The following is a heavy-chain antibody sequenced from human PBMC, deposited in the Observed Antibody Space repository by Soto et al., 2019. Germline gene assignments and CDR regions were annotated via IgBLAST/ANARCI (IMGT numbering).Heavy chain of an antibody. V-gene: IGHV4-31*03. J-gene: IGHJ3*02. CDR1: GGSISSGGYY. CDR3: ARKTRYYYDSSGPSDAFDI. D-gene: IGHD3-22*01. CDR2: IYYSGST. Sequence: PSETLSLTCTVSGGSISSGGYYWSWIRQHPGKGLEWIGYIYYSGSTYYNPSLKSRVTRSVDTSKNQFSLKLSSVTAADTAVYYCARKTRYYYDSSGPSDAFDIWGQGTMVTVSS.